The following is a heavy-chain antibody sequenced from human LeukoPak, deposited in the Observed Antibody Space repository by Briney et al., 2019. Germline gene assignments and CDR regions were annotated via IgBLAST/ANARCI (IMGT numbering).Heavy chain of an antibody. Sequence: GASVKVSCKASGYTFTAYYMHWVRQAPGQGLEWMGWINPNSGGTNYAQKFQGRVTMTRDTSISTAYMGLSWLRSDDTAVYYCARDFSSGSDCFDPWGQGTLVTVSS. CDR3: ARDFSSGSDCFDP. D-gene: IGHD3-3*01. CDR2: INPNSGGT. J-gene: IGHJ5*02. V-gene: IGHV1-2*02. CDR1: GYTFTAYY.